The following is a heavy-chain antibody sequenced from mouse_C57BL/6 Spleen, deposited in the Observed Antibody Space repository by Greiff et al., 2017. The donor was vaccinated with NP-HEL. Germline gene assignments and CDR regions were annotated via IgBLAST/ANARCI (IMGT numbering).Heavy chain of an antibody. CDR3: ARRGGIGYFDY. V-gene: IGHV1-52*01. CDR2: IDPSDSET. J-gene: IGHJ2*01. CDR1: GYTFTSYW. Sequence: LQQPGAELVRPGSSVKLSCKASGYTFTSYWMHWVKQRPIQGLEWIGNIDPSDSETHYNQKFKDKATLTVDKSSSTAYMQLSSLTSEDSAVYYCARRGGIGYFDYWGQGTTLTVSS. D-gene: IGHD1-1*02.